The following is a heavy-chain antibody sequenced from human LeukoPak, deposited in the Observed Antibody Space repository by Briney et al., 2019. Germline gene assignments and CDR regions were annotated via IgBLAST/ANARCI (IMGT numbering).Heavy chain of an antibody. Sequence: SETLSLTCTVSGGSISSSSYYWGWIRQPPGKGLEWIGSIYYSGSTYYNPSLKSRVTISVDTSKNQFSLKLSSVTAADTAVYYCARGRAAAQFDPWGQGTLVTVSS. CDR1: GGSISSSSYY. D-gene: IGHD6-13*01. V-gene: IGHV4-39*07. CDR3: ARGRAAAQFDP. CDR2: IYYSGST. J-gene: IGHJ5*02.